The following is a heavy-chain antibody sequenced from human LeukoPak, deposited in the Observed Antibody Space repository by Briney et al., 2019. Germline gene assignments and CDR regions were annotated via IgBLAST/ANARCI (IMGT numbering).Heavy chain of an antibody. V-gene: IGHV3-7*01. D-gene: IGHD6-6*01. J-gene: IGHJ5*02. CDR3: ARPPPYSSSDWFDL. Sequence: GGSLRLSCADSGLTFSIHWMNWVRQAPGKGLECVANINPDGSEKYYVDSVKGRFTISRDNTKNSLYLQMNGLRAEDTAVYYCARPPPYSSSDWFDLGGRGTRDTVFS. CDR2: INPDGSEK. CDR1: GLTFSIHW.